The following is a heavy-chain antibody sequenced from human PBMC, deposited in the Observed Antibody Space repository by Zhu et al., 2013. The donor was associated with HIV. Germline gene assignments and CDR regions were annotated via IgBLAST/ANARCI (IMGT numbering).Heavy chain of an antibody. CDR1: GYTFTGYY. V-gene: IGHV1-46*01. Sequence: QVQLVQSGAEVKKPGASVKVSCKASGYTFTGYYLHWVRQAPGQGFEWMGGVIPFFRVTNYAQNFKGRLTLSADESTNTDYMDLTGLTSEDTAVYFCARREKTHDGSNLFDYWGQGTLVSVSA. CDR3: ARREKTHDGSNLFDY. J-gene: IGHJ4*01. CDR2: VIPFFRVT. D-gene: IGHD4-4*01.